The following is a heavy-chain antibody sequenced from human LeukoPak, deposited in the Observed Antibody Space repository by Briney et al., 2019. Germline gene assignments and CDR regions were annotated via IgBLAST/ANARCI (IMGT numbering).Heavy chain of an antibody. Sequence: GGSLRLSCAASGFTFSSYAMSWVRQAPGKGLEWVSAISGSGGSTYYADSVKGRFTISRDNSKNTLYLQMNSLRAEDTAVYYCARDATNSYYDFWSGYLAYWGQGTLVTVSS. CDR3: ARDATNSYYDFWSGYLAY. D-gene: IGHD3-3*01. V-gene: IGHV3-23*01. CDR1: GFTFSSYA. CDR2: ISGSGGST. J-gene: IGHJ4*02.